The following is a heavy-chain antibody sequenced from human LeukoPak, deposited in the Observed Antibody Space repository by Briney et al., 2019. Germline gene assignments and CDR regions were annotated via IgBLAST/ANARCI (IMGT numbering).Heavy chain of an antibody. V-gene: IGHV4-34*01. CDR2: INHSGST. J-gene: IGHJ6*03. Sequence: SETLSLTCAVYGGSFSGYYWSWIRQPPGKGLEWIGEINHSGSTNYNPSLKSRVTISVDTSKNQFSLKLSSVTAADTAVYYCARVGYGDYVYYYYYMDVWGKGTTVIVSS. CDR3: ARVGYGDYVYYYYYMDV. CDR1: GGSFSGYY. D-gene: IGHD4-17*01.